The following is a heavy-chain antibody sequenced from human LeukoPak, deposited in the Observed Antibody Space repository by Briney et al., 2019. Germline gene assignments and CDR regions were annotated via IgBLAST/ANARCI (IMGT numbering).Heavy chain of an antibody. CDR3: ARGRRGAASGIDPLSDL. V-gene: IGHV3-13*01. J-gene: IGHJ4*02. Sequence: PGGSLRLSCAASGFTFRSNDMHWVRQATGKRLEWVSAIGTGGDTHYSDSVKGRFTISKENARSSLYLQMNSLRAEDTAVYYCARGRRGAASGIDPLSDLWGQGTLVTVSS. CDR2: IGTGGDT. CDR1: GFTFRSND. D-gene: IGHD6-13*01.